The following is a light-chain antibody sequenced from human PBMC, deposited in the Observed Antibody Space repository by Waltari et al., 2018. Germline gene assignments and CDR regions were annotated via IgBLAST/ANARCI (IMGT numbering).Light chain of an antibody. CDR2: KAS. V-gene: IGKV1-5*03. Sequence: DIQITQSPSTLSASVGDSITIPCRASQSSSNWLAWYQQKPGKAPKLLIYKASNLESGVPSRFSGSGSRTEFTLTISSLQPDDFATYYCQQYNSYHTFGQGTKLEIK. CDR3: QQYNSYHT. J-gene: IGKJ2*01. CDR1: QSSSNW.